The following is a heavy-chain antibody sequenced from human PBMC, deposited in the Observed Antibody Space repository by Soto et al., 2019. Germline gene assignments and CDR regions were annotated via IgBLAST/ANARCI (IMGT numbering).Heavy chain of an antibody. Sequence: QERLVQSGSEVRKPGSSVKVSCKVTGGTSTRYAINWVRQAPGQGLEWMGGIVPMVGTSKYAHKFQGRVTITAATSTNIAYMELRSLRSEDTAVYYCNRGSEYDFWSGYLWGQGTLVSVSS. CDR3: NRGSEYDFWSGYL. J-gene: IGHJ4*02. D-gene: IGHD3-3*01. CDR2: IVPMVGTS. V-gene: IGHV1-69*06. CDR1: GGTSTRYA.